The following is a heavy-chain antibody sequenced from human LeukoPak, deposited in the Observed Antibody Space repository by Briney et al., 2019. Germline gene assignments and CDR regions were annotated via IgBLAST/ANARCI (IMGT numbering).Heavy chain of an antibody. D-gene: IGHD3-22*01. Sequence: ASVKVSCKASGYTFTSYAMNWVRQAPGQGLEWMGWINTNTGNPTYAQGFTGRFVFSLDTSVSTAYLQISSLKAEDTAVYYCARALPVYYDSSGYYRLNWFDPWGQGTLVTVSS. CDR3: ARALPVYYDSSGYYRLNWFDP. J-gene: IGHJ5*02. CDR1: GYTFTSYA. CDR2: INTNTGNP. V-gene: IGHV7-4-1*02.